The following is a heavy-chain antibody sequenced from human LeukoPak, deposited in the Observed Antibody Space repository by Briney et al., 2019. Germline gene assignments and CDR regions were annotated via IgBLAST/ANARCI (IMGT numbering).Heavy chain of an antibody. D-gene: IGHD1-14*01. V-gene: IGHV4-38-2*02. Sequence: SETLSLTCTVSGYSISSGYYWGWIRQPPGKGLEWIGSIYHSGSTYYNPSLKSRVTISVDTSKNQFSLKLSSVTAADTAVYYCAILGPGGAFDIWGQGTMVTVSS. CDR3: AILGPGGAFDI. CDR2: IYHSGST. CDR1: GYSISSGYY. J-gene: IGHJ3*02.